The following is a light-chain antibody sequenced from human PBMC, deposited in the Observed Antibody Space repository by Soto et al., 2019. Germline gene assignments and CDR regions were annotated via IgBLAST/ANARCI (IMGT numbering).Light chain of an antibody. Sequence: EIVLTQSPATLSLSPGERATLSCGASQSVSSSYLAWYQQKPGLAPRILIYDASSRATGIPDRFSGSGSGTDFTLTISRLEPEDFAVDYCQQYGTSRTFCQGTKVDIK. J-gene: IGKJ1*01. CDR3: QQYGTSRT. V-gene: IGKV3D-20*01. CDR2: DAS. CDR1: QSVSSSY.